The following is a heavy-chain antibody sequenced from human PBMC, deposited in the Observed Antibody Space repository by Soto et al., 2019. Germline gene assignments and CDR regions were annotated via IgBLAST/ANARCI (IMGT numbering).Heavy chain of an antibody. V-gene: IGHV3-53*01. D-gene: IGHD6-13*01. J-gene: IGHJ2*01. CDR2: IYSGGST. CDR1: GFTVSSNY. Sequence: EVQLVESGGGLIQPGGSLRLSCAASGFTVSSNYMSWVRQAPGKGLEWVSVIYSGGSTYYADSVKGRFTISRDNSKNTLYLQMNSLRAEDTAVYYCARGRLAGPHWYFDLWGRGTRVTVYS. CDR3: ARGRLAGPHWYFDL.